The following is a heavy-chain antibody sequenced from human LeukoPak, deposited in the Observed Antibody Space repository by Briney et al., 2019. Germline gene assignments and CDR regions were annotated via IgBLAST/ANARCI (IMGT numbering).Heavy chain of an antibody. CDR3: ARALGGSGSYYFDY. V-gene: IGHV3-23*01. CDR2: ISSTGGST. Sequence: GRSLRLSCAASGFTFSSYAMHWVRQAPGKGLGWVSGISSTGGSTYYADSVKGRFTISRDNSKNTLYLQMNSLRAEDTAVYYCARALGGSGSYYFDYWGQGTLVTVSS. D-gene: IGHD3-10*01. CDR1: GFTFSSYA. J-gene: IGHJ4*02.